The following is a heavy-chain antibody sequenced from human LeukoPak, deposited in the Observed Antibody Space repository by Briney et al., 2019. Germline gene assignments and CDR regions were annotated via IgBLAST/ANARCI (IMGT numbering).Heavy chain of an antibody. CDR1: GFTFSSYA. J-gene: IGHJ4*02. V-gene: IGHV3-23*01. Sequence: PGGSLRLSCAASGFTFSSYAMSWVRQAPGKGLEWLSGISGSGGTTFYADSVKGRFTISRDNSKNAVFLQMYSLRAEDTAVFYCAKESGYSYGTVDCWGQGTLVTVSS. CDR2: ISGSGGTT. D-gene: IGHD5-18*01. CDR3: AKESGYSYGTVDC.